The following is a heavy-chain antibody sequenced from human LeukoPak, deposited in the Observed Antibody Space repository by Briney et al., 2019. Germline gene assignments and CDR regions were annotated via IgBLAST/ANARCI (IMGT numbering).Heavy chain of an antibody. Sequence: SETLSLTCTVSGGSISSYYWSWIRQPPGKGLEWIGYIYYSGSTNYNPSLKSRVTISVDTSKNQFSLKLSSVTAADTAVYHCARGDSSSWYLGAFDIWGQGTMVTVSS. D-gene: IGHD6-13*01. CDR3: ARGDSSSWYLGAFDI. V-gene: IGHV4-59*01. CDR1: GGSISSYY. CDR2: IYYSGST. J-gene: IGHJ3*02.